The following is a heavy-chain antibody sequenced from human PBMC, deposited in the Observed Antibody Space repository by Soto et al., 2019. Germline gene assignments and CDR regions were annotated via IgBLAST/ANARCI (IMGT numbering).Heavy chain of an antibody. J-gene: IGHJ4*02. CDR3: ARGYTDYDDHSSYFDS. V-gene: IGHV1-69*01. CDR2: IIPIFGTP. Sequence: QVQLVQSGAEVTKPGSSVKVSCKASGGTFSTSLISWVRQAPGQGLEWMGGIIPIFGTPNYAQKFQGRVTITADASTSTVYMELNSLRSEDTAMYYCARGYTDYDDHSSYFDSWGQGTQVTVSS. CDR1: GGTFSTSL. D-gene: IGHD3-22*01.